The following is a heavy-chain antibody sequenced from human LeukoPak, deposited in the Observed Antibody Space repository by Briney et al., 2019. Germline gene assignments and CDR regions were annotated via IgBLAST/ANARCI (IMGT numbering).Heavy chain of an antibody. CDR2: INHSGST. V-gene: IGHV4-34*01. CDR3: ARGSHMVVVVAATGGYFDH. D-gene: IGHD2-15*01. Sequence: TSETLSLTCAVYGGSFSGYYWSWIRQPPGKGLEWIGEINHSGSTNYNPSLKSRVTISVDTSKNRFSLKLSSVTAADTAVYYCARGSHMVVVVAATGGYFDHWGQGTLVTVSS. CDR1: GGSFSGYY. J-gene: IGHJ4*02.